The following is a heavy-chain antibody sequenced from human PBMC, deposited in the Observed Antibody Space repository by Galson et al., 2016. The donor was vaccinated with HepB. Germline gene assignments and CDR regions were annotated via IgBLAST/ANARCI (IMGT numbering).Heavy chain of an antibody. J-gene: IGHJ6*02. CDR3: AKDRLQFNYLGYYYGMDV. D-gene: IGHD7-27*01. Sequence: SVKVSCKASGYTFTSYGISWVRQAPGQGHEWMGWISAHNGNTNYAQKFQGRVTMTTDTSTSTAYMELRSLRSDDTAVYYCAKDRLQFNYLGYYYGMDVWGQGTTVTVSS. CDR1: GYTFTSYG. CDR2: ISAHNGNT. V-gene: IGHV1-18*01.